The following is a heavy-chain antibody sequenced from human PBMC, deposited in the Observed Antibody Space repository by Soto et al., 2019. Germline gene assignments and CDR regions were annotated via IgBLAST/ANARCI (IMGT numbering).Heavy chain of an antibody. D-gene: IGHD6-6*01. CDR1: GGTFSSYA. J-gene: IGHJ4*02. CDR3: ARVGSIAARTRFDY. CDR2: IIPIFGTA. V-gene: IGHV1-69*19. Sequence: QVQLVQSGAEVKKPGSSVTVSCKASGGTFSSYAISCVRQAPGQGLEWMGGIIPIFGTANYAQKFQGRVTITAYESTSTAYMDLSSLRSEDKDVYYCARVGSIAARTRFDYWGQGTLVTVSS.